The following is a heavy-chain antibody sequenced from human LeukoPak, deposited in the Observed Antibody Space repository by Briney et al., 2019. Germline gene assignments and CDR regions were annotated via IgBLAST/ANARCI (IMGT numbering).Heavy chain of an antibody. CDR2: IYYSGST. CDR3: ARDPFGSGYSLDY. Sequence: PSETLSLTCTVSGGSISSYYWSWIRQPPGKGLEWIGYIYYSGSTYYNPSLKSRVTISLDTSKNQISLKLTSVTAADTAVYYCARDPFGSGYSLDYWGQGTLVTVSS. J-gene: IGHJ4*02. CDR1: GGSISSYY. D-gene: IGHD3-22*01. V-gene: IGHV4-59*12.